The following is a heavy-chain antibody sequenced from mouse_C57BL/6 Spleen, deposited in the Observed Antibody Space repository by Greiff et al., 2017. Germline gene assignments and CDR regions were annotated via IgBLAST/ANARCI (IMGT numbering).Heavy chain of an antibody. CDR2: INPGSGGT. Sequence: QVQLQQSGAELVRPGTSVKVSCKASGYAFTNYLIEWVKQRPGQGLEWIGVINPGSGGTNYNEKFKGKATLTADKSSSTAYMELSSLTSEDSAVYFGARGKFITTVVYYYDMDVWGQGTSVTVSS. V-gene: IGHV1-54*01. CDR1: GYAFTNYL. D-gene: IGHD1-1*01. CDR3: ARGKFITTVVYYYDMDV. J-gene: IGHJ4*01.